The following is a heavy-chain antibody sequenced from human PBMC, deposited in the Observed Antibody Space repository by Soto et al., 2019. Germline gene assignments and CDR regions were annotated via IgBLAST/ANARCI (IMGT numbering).Heavy chain of an antibody. J-gene: IGHJ3*02. CDR2: ISYDGSNK. D-gene: IGHD5-18*01. Sequence: QVQLVESGGGVVQPGRSLRLSCAASGFTFSSYAMHWVRQAPGKGLEWVAVISYDGSNKYYADSVKGRFTISRDNSKNTLYLQMNSLRAEDTAVYYCAGGYSYGNRKAFDIWGQGTMVTVSS. CDR1: GFTFSSYA. V-gene: IGHV3-30-3*01. CDR3: AGGYSYGNRKAFDI.